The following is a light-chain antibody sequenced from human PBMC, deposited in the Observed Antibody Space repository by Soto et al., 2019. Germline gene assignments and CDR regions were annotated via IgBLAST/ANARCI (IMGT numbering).Light chain of an antibody. Sequence: DIQMTQSPSTLSASVGDRVTITCRASQSISTWLAWYQHKPGKAPKLLIYKASSLQSGVPSSFSGSGSGTEFTLTISSLQPDDFATYYCQQYNTYRWTFGQGTKVEIK. CDR3: QQYNTYRWT. CDR2: KAS. J-gene: IGKJ1*01. V-gene: IGKV1-5*03. CDR1: QSISTW.